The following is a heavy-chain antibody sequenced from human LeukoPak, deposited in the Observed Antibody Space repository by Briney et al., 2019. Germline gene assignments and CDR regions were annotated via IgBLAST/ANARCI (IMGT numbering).Heavy chain of an antibody. J-gene: IGHJ6*02. CDR1: GYSFTGYY. V-gene: IGHV1-2*02. CDR3: ARGNYVREDFYYYDMDV. Sequence: GASVKVSCKTSGYSFTGYYVHWARQAPGQGLEWMGWINPKSGGTKYTQNFQGRVTMIRGTSINTAYMELSSLRSDDTAIYYCARGNYVREDFYYYDMDVWGQGTTVTVSS. D-gene: IGHD3-16*01. CDR2: INPKSGGT.